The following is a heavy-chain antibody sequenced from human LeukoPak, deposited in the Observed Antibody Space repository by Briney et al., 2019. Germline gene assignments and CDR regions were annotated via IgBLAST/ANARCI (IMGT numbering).Heavy chain of an antibody. CDR1: GGSFSGYY. Sequence: SETLSLTRAVYGGSFSGYYWSWIRQPPGKGLEWIGEINHSGSTNYNPSLKSRVTISVDTSKNQFSLKLSSVTAADTAVYYCARGLAYYYDSSGYYYPSYYYYYMDVWGKGTTVTVSS. J-gene: IGHJ6*03. CDR2: INHSGST. CDR3: ARGLAYYYDSSGYYYPSYYYYYMDV. V-gene: IGHV4-34*01. D-gene: IGHD3-22*01.